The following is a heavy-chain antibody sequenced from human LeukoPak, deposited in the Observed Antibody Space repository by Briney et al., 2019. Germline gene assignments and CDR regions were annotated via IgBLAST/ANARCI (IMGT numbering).Heavy chain of an antibody. CDR2: INHSGST. D-gene: IGHD3-3*01. V-gene: IGHV4-34*01. Sequence: SETLSLTCAVYGGSFSGYYWSWIRQPPGKGLEWIGEINHSGSTNYNPSLKSRVTISVDTSKNQFSLKLSSATAADTAVYYCAKTDYDFWSGYPFDYWGQGTLVTVSS. CDR1: GGSFSGYY. CDR3: AKTDYDFWSGYPFDY. J-gene: IGHJ4*02.